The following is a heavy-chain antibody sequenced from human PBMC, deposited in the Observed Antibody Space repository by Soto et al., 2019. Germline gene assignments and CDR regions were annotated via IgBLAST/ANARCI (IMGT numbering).Heavy chain of an antibody. CDR2: INPSGGST. Sequence: ASVKVSCKASGYTFTSYYMHWVRQAPGQGLEWMGIINPSGGSTSYAQKFQGRVTMTRDTSTSTVYMELSSLRSEDTAVYYCARDVNSYYDILTGYVDGGYFDYWGQG. J-gene: IGHJ4*02. V-gene: IGHV1-46*01. CDR3: ARDVNSYYDILTGYVDGGYFDY. D-gene: IGHD3-9*01. CDR1: GYTFTSYY.